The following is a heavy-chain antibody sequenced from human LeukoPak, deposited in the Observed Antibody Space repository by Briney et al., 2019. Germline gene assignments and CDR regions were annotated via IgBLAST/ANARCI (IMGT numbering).Heavy chain of an antibody. CDR1: GFTFSSYA. V-gene: IGHV3-23*01. CDR3: AKDSLYSSSWEGEYFQH. J-gene: IGHJ1*01. D-gene: IGHD6-13*01. CDR2: ISGSGGST. Sequence: PGGSLRLSCAASGFTFSSYAMSWVRQAPGKGLEWVSAISGSGGSTYYADSVKGRFTISRDNSKNTLYLQMNSLRAEDTAVYYCAKDSLYSSSWEGEYFQHWGQGTLVTVSS.